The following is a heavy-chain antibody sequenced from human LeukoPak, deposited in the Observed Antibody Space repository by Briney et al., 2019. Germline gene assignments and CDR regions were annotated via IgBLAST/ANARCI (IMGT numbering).Heavy chain of an antibody. V-gene: IGHV3-15*01. CDR1: GFTFNNAW. Sequence: GGSLRLSCAASGFTFNNAWMSWVRQAPGKGLEWVGRVKRKSDGGTADYTATVKGRFTISRDDSKNTLYLQMNSLRTEDTAVYYCTTFSPRLLGYWGQGTLVTVSS. CDR3: TTFSPRLLGY. CDR2: VKRKSDGGTA. D-gene: IGHD2-21*01. J-gene: IGHJ4*02.